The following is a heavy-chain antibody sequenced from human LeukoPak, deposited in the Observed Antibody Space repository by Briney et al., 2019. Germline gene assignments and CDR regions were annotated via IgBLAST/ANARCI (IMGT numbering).Heavy chain of an antibody. D-gene: IGHD4-17*01. CDR1: GFTFSSYE. J-gene: IGHJ4*02. Sequence: GGSLRLSCAASGFTFSSYEMNWVRQAPGKGLEWVSYISSSGGTIYYADSVKGRFTISRDNAKNSLYLQMNSLRAEDTAVYYCARRPLGDYGEYYFDYWGQGTLVTVSS. CDR2: ISSSGGTI. CDR3: ARRPLGDYGEYYFDY. V-gene: IGHV3-48*03.